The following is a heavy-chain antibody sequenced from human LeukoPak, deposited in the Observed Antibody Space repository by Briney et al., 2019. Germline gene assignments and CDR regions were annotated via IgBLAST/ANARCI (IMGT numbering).Heavy chain of an antibody. J-gene: IGHJ5*02. CDR2: ISGSGGST. V-gene: IGHV3-23*01. D-gene: IGHD1-7*01. CDR1: GFTFSSYA. CDR3: AKVLELPNWFDP. Sequence: PGGSLRLSCAASGFTFSSYAMHWVRQAPGKGLEWVSAISGSGGSTYYADSVKGRFTISRDNSKNTLYLQMNSLRAEDTAVYYCAKVLELPNWFDPWGQGTLVTVSS.